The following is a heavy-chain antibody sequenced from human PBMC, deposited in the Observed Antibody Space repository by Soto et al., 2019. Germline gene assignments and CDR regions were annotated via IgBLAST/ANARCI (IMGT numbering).Heavy chain of an antibody. CDR2: IYYSGST. V-gene: IGHV4-59*01. J-gene: IGHJ5*02. Sequence: SETLSLTCTVSGGSIISYYWSWIRQPPGKGLEWIGYIYYSGSTNYNPSLKSRVTISVDTSKNQFSLKLSSVTAADTAVYYCARAVGATANNWFDPWGQGTLVNRLL. CDR1: GGSIISYY. CDR3: ARAVGATANNWFDP. D-gene: IGHD1-26*01.